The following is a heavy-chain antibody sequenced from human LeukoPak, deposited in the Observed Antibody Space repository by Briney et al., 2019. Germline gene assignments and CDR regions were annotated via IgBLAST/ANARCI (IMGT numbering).Heavy chain of an antibody. CDR1: GGSISSYY. CDR3: ARDKVANDY. CDR2: VYSSGDT. Sequence: TTSETLSLTCTVSGGSISSYYWSWIRQPAGKGLEWIGRVYSSGDTTYNPSLKSRVTISVDKSKSQFSLRLTSVTAADTAVYYCARDKVANDYWGQGTLVTVAS. D-gene: IGHD5-12*01. V-gene: IGHV4-4*07. J-gene: IGHJ4*02.